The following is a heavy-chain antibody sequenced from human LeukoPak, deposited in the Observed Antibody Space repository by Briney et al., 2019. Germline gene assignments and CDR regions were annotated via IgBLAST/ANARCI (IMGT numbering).Heavy chain of an antibody. J-gene: IGHJ4*02. CDR3: ANDIGVTYYYGSGSYYGPHSFDY. D-gene: IGHD3-10*01. CDR1: GFTFSSYG. V-gene: IGHV3-23*01. Sequence: GGTLRLSCAASGFTFSSYGMSWVRQAPGKGLEWVSAISGSGGSTYYADSVKGWFTISRDNSKNSLYLQMNSLRAEDTALYYCANDIGVTYYYGSGSYYGPHSFDYWGQGTLVTVSS. CDR2: ISGSGGST.